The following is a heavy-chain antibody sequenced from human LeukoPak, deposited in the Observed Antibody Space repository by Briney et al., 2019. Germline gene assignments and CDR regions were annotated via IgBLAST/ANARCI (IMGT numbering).Heavy chain of an antibody. Sequence: GASVKVSCKASGYTFTSYYMHWVRQAPGQGLEWMGIINPSGGSTSYAQKFRGRVTMTRGTPTSTVYMELSSLRSEDTAVYYCARGYHGDSRYNWFDPWGQGTLVTVSS. V-gene: IGHV1-46*01. J-gene: IGHJ5*02. CDR2: INPSGGST. CDR3: ARGYHGDSRYNWFDP. D-gene: IGHD4-17*01. CDR1: GYTFTSYY.